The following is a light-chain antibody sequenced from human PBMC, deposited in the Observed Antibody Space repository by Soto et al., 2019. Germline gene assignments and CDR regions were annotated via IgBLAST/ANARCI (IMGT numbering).Light chain of an antibody. CDR3: SSYAGSNNVV. CDR1: SSDVGGYNY. CDR2: EVS. J-gene: IGLJ2*01. Sequence: QSVLTQPPSASGSPGQSVTISCTGTSSDVGGYNYVSWYQQHPGKAPKLMIYEVSKRPSGVPDRFSGSKSGNTASLTVSGLPAEDEDDYYCSSYAGSNNVVFGGGTKLTVL. V-gene: IGLV2-8*01.